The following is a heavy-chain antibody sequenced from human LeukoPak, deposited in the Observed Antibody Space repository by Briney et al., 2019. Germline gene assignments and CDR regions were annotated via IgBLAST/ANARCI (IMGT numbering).Heavy chain of an antibody. D-gene: IGHD3-10*01. Sequence: SETLSLTCTVSGDSISSYYWSWIRQPPGKGLEWIGYIYYSGSSNYNPSLKSRVTISIDTSKNQFSLKRSSVTAADTAVYYCARDLDGSGRNDYWGQGTLVPVSS. V-gene: IGHV4-59*01. CDR1: GDSISSYY. J-gene: IGHJ4*02. CDR2: IYYSGSS. CDR3: ARDLDGSGRNDY.